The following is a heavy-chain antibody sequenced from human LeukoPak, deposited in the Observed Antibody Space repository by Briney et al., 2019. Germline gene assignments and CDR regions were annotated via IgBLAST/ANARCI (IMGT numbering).Heavy chain of an antibody. CDR3: TRSGATHNGIRDLDH. CDR1: GFTFSDAR. J-gene: IGHJ4*02. CDR2: ARNKARSYTT. D-gene: IGHD2-15*01. V-gene: IGHV3-72*01. Sequence: GGSLRLSCAASGFTFSDARMSWVRQAPGKGLEWVGRARNKARSYTTDYAASVEGRFTISRDELKNSLYLQMSSLKTEDTAVYYCTRSGATHNGIRDLDHWGRGTLVTVSP.